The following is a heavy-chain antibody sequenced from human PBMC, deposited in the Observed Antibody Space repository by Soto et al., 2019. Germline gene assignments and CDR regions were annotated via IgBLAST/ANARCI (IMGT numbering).Heavy chain of an antibody. CDR3: ARQRYDFWSGRTYYYYYGMDV. Sequence: SETLSLTCTVSGGSISSSSYYWGWIRQPPGKGLEWIGSIYYSGSTYYNPSLKSRVTISVDTSKNQFSLKLSSVTAADTAVYYCARQRYDFWSGRTYYYYYGMDVWGKGTTVTVSS. V-gene: IGHV4-39*01. D-gene: IGHD3-3*01. CDR2: IYYSGST. J-gene: IGHJ6*04. CDR1: GGSISSSSYY.